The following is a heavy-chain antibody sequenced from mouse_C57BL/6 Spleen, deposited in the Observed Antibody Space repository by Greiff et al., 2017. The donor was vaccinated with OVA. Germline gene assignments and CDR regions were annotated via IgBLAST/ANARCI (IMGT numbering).Heavy chain of an antibody. CDR1: GYTFTDYY. CDR3: ARPLDSSGYVWFAY. CDR2: INPYNGGT. Sequence: EVQLQQSGPVLVKPGASVKMSCKASGYTFTDYYMNWVKQSHGKSLEWIGVINPYNGGTSYNQKFKGKATLTVDKSSSTAYMELNSLTSEDSAVYFCARPLDSSGYVWFAYWGQGTLVTVSA. D-gene: IGHD3-2*02. J-gene: IGHJ3*01. V-gene: IGHV1-19*01.